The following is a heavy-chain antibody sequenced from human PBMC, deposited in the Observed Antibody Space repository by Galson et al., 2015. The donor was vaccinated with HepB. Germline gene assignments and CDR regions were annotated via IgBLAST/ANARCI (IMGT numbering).Heavy chain of an antibody. D-gene: IGHD3-10*01. CDR3: ARVYFGSGSSSAYWYVDL. CDR2: ISSTGTTM. CDR1: GFTFSSYT. V-gene: IGHV3-48*02. J-gene: IGHJ2*01. Sequence: SLRLSCAASGFTFSSYTMNWVRQAPGKGLESVSYISSTGTTMYYADSAKGRFTISRDNAQNSLYPQMNSLRDEDTAVYYCARVYFGSGSSSAYWYVDLWGRGALVTVSS.